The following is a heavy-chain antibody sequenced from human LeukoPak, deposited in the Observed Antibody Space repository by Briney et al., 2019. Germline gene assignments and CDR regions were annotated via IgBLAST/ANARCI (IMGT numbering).Heavy chain of an antibody. CDR1: GGTFSSYV. D-gene: IGHD3-16*02. J-gene: IGHJ4*02. Sequence: SVKVSCKASGGTFSSYVISWVRQAPGQGLEWMGGIIPIFGTTNYAQKFQGRVTITADESTSTAYMELSSLRSEDTAVYYCAREIYDYVWGSYRPYYFDYWGQGTLVTVSS. V-gene: IGHV1-69*13. CDR3: AREIYDYVWGSYRPYYFDY. CDR2: IIPIFGTT.